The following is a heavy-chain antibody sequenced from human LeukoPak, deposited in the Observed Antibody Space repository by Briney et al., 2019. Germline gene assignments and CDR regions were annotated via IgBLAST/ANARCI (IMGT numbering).Heavy chain of an antibody. V-gene: IGHV4-31*03. D-gene: IGHD3-10*01. CDR3: AREGKRYYSVSGTYDF. J-gene: IGHJ4*02. CDR1: GGSISSGGYY. Sequence: PSETLSLTRTVSGGSISSGGYYWSWIRQHPGKGLEWIGYIYYSGSTYYNPSLKSRVTISVDTSKNQFSLNLSSVTAADTAVYYCAREGKRYYSVSGTYDFWGQGTLVTVSS. CDR2: IYYSGST.